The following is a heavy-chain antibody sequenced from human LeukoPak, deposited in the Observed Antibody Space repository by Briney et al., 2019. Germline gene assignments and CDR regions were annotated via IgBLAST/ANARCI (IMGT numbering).Heavy chain of an antibody. CDR1: GGSISSYY. V-gene: IGHV4-59*01. CDR3: AREGTAGTNLNWFDP. Sequence: PSETLSLTCTVSGGSISSYYWSWIRQPPGKGLEWIGYISYSGSTNFNPSLKSRVTISVDTSKKQFSLNLSSVTAADTAVYYCAREGTAGTNLNWFDPWGQGTLVTVSS. J-gene: IGHJ5*02. CDR2: ISYSGST. D-gene: IGHD1-1*01.